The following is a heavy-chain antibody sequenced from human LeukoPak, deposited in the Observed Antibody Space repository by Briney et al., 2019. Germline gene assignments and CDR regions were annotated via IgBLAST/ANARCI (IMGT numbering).Heavy chain of an antibody. V-gene: IGHV3-23*01. CDR1: GFSFSSYA. Sequence: GGSLRLSCAASGFSFSSYAMSWVRQVPGKGLEWVSVISGSGDNTYYADSVKGRFTISRDNSKNMLYLQMNSLRAEDTAVYYCAKWKYSNSGIDDYWGQGTLVTVSS. J-gene: IGHJ4*02. CDR3: AKWKYSNSGIDDY. D-gene: IGHD6-6*01. CDR2: ISGSGDNT.